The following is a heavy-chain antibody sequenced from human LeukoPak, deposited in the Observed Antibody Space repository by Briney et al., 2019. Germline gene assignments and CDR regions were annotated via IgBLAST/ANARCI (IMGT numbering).Heavy chain of an antibody. J-gene: IGHJ4*02. Sequence: PGGSLRLSCAASGFSVNSNHMNWVRQAPGKGLEWVSIIYSGGTTHYADSVEGRFTVSKDSSMNTVYLQLSGLRVEDTALYYCARDGTSFYFDYWGQGTPVTVSS. D-gene: IGHD6-6*01. V-gene: IGHV3-66*01. CDR1: GFSVNSNH. CDR3: ARDGTSFYFDY. CDR2: IYSGGTT.